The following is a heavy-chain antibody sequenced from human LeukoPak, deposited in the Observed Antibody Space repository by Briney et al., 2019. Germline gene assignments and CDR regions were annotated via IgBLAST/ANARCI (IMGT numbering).Heavy chain of an antibody. V-gene: IGHV1-69*04. CDR1: GGTFSSYA. D-gene: IGHD4-23*01. CDR2: IIPILGIA. Sequence: ASVKVSCKASGGTFSSYAISWVRQAPGQGLEWMGRIIPILGIANYAQKFQGRVTITADKSTSTAYMELSSLRSEDTAVYYCARVVDYGGFDAFDIWGQGTMVTVSS. CDR3: ARVVDYGGFDAFDI. J-gene: IGHJ3*02.